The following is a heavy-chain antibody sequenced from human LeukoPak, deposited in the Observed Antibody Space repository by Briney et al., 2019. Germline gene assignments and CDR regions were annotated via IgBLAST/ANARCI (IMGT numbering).Heavy chain of an antibody. D-gene: IGHD6-13*01. J-gene: IGHJ3*02. CDR1: GYTLTELS. Sequence: ASVKVSCKVSGYTLTELSMHWVRQAPGKGLEWMGGFDPEDGETIYAQKFQGRVTMTEDTSTDTAYMELSSLRSEDTAVYYCARGGVWVAAAGRGYAFDIWGQGTMVTVSS. V-gene: IGHV1-24*01. CDR3: ARGGVWVAAAGRGYAFDI. CDR2: FDPEDGET.